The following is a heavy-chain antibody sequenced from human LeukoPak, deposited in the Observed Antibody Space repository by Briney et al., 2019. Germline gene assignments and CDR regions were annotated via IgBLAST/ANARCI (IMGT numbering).Heavy chain of an antibody. CDR2: ISSSSSYI. CDR3: ARDQSMVRGVSTDY. CDR1: GFTFSSYS. D-gene: IGHD3-10*01. V-gene: IGHV3-21*01. Sequence: PGGSLRLSCAASGFTFSSYSMNWVRQAPGKGLEWVSSISSSSSYIYYADSVKGRFTISRDNAKNSLYLQMNRLRAEDTAVYYCARDQSMVRGVSTDYWGQGTLVTVSS. J-gene: IGHJ4*02.